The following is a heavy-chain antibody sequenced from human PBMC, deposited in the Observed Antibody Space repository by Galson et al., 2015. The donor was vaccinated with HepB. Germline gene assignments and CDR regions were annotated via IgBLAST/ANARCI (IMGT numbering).Heavy chain of an antibody. V-gene: IGHV7-4-1*02. CDR2: INTNTGNT. D-gene: IGHD2-15*01. CDR3: ARDLTTTLDP. Sequence: SVKVSCKASGYIFTNYGIHWVRQAPGQGLEWMGWINTNTGNTTYAQGFTGRLVFSLDTSVSTAYLQISSLKTEDSAIYYCARDLTTTLDPWGQVTLVTVSS. CDR1: GYIFTNYG. J-gene: IGHJ5*02.